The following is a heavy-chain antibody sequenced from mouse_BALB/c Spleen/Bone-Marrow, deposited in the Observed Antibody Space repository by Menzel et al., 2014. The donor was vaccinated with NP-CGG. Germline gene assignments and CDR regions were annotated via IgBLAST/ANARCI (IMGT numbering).Heavy chain of an antibody. V-gene: IGHV4-1*02. D-gene: IGHD1-1*01. J-gene: IGHJ3*01. Sequence: DVMLVESGGGLVQPGGSLKLSCAASGFDFSRYWMSWVRQAPGKGLEWIGEINPDSSTINYTPSLKDKFIISRDNAKNTLYLQMSEVRSEDTALYYCARLSYYGRFAYWGQGTLVTVSA. CDR3: ARLSYYGRFAY. CDR2: INPDSSTI. CDR1: GFDFSRYW.